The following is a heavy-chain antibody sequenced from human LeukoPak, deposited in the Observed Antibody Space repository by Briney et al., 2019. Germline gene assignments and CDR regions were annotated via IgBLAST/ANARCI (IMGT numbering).Heavy chain of an antibody. Sequence: PGGSLRLSCAASGVTFYEYGMHWVRQAPGKRLEWGSLIIGDGHSTYYADSVNGRFTISRDSSKNSLFLQMNSLRTEDTALYYCAKDLQYKWNFNGVDVWGQGTTVIVSS. CDR3: AKDLQYKWNFNGVDV. V-gene: IGHV3-43*02. D-gene: IGHD1-7*01. CDR1: GVTFYEYG. CDR2: IIGDGHST. J-gene: IGHJ6*02.